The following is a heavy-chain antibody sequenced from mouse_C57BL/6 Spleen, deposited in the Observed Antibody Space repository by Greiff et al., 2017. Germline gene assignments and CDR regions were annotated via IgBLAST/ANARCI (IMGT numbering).Heavy chain of an antibody. Sequence: VQLQQPGTELVKPGASVKLSCKASGYTFTSYWMHWVKQRPGQGLEWIGNINPSNGGTNYNEKFKSKATLTVDKSSSTAYMQLSSLTSEDSAVYYCARFITTVVGAMDYWGQGTSVTVSS. CDR3: ARFITTVVGAMDY. J-gene: IGHJ4*01. CDR2: INPSNGGT. V-gene: IGHV1-53*01. CDR1: GYTFTSYW. D-gene: IGHD1-1*01.